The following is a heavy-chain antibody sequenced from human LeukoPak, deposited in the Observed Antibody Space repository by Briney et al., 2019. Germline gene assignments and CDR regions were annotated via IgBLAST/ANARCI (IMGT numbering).Heavy chain of an antibody. CDR2: MSYDGSNK. CDR3: ARAKGSGWINDAFHI. J-gene: IGHJ3*02. Sequence: GGSLPLSCAASGFTFSSYTLYWGRQAPGKGLEWVAIMSYDGSNKYYTDSVKGRFTISRDNSKNTVYLQMDSLRAEDTAVYYCARAKGSGWINDAFHIWGQGTVVTVSS. V-gene: IGHV3-30-3*01. CDR1: GFTFSSYT. D-gene: IGHD6-19*01.